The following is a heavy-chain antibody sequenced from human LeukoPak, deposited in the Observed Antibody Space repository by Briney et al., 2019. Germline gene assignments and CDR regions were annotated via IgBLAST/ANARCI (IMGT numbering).Heavy chain of an antibody. CDR2: ISSSGSTI. Sequence: GGSLRLSCAASGFTFSDYYMSWIRQAPGEGLEWVSYISSSGSTIYYADSVKGRFTISRDNAKNSLYLQMNSLRAEDTAVYYCARGRHINYDFWSGYWSGMDVWGQGTTVTVSS. J-gene: IGHJ6*02. CDR1: GFTFSDYY. V-gene: IGHV3-11*01. CDR3: ARGRHINYDFWSGYWSGMDV. D-gene: IGHD3-3*01.